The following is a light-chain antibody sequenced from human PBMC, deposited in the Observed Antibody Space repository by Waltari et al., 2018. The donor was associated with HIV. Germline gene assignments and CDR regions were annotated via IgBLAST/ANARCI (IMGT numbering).Light chain of an antibody. V-gene: IGKV4-1*01. Sequence: DIVITQSPDSLAFSLGARATVTCTSSRTVLYNRNYLAWYQQKPGQAPKVLIYWASTRAFGVPDRFSGSGSGTDFSLTISRVQADDVAIYYCQQYYTLRSTFGGGTKIEI. CDR1: RTVLYNRNY. CDR2: WAS. J-gene: IGKJ4*01. CDR3: QQYYTLRST.